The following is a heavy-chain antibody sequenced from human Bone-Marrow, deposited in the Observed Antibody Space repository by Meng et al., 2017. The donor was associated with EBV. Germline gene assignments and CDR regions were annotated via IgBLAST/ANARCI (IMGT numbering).Heavy chain of an antibody. CDR2: MNPNSGNT. D-gene: IGHD6-13*01. CDR1: GYSLTSYD. Sequence: QVNLVQSEAEVKKPGASVQVSCKASGYSLTSYDINWVRQATGQGLEWMGWMNPNSGNTGYAQKFQGRVTMTRNTSISTAYMELSSLRSEDTAVYYCARPGSSWYPYWYFDLWGRGTLVTVSS. J-gene: IGHJ2*01. CDR3: ARPGSSWYPYWYFDL. V-gene: IGHV1-8*01.